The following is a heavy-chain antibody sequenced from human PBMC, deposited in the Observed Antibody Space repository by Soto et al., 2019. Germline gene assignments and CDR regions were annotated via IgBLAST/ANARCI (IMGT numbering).Heavy chain of an antibody. CDR1: GYTFTGYY. CDR3: ARAYSSSSGLNY. V-gene: IGHV1-2*02. J-gene: IGHJ4*02. D-gene: IGHD6-6*01. CDR2: INPNSGGT. Sequence: ASVKVSCKASGYTFTGYYMHWVRQAPGQGLEWMGWINPNSGGTNYTQKLQGRVTMTRDTSISTAYMELSRLRSDDTAVYYCARAYSSSSGLNYWGQGTLVTVSS.